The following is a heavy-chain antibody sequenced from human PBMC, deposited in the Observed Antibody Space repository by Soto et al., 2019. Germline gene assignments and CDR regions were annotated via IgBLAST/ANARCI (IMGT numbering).Heavy chain of an antibody. J-gene: IGHJ6*02. V-gene: IGHV3-33*01. CDR3: ARAYTPPDIVATIWHYYYGMDV. D-gene: IGHD5-12*01. CDR1: GFTFSSHG. Sequence: PGGSLRLSCAASGFTFSSHGMHWVRQAPGKGLEWVAVIWYDGSNKYYADSVKGRFTISRDNSKNTLYLQMNSLRAEDTAVYYCARAYTPPDIVATIWHYYYGMDVWGQGTTVTVSS. CDR2: IWYDGSNK.